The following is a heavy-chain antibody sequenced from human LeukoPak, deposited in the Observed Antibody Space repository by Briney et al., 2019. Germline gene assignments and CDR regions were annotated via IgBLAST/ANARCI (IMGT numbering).Heavy chain of an antibody. Sequence: ASVKVSCKASGYTFTSYYMHWVRQAPGQGLEWMGIINPSGGSTSYAQKFQGRVTMTRDMSTSTVYMELSSLRASDTAMYYCARHSPEWDLLGGGDAFNLWGQGTLVTVSS. CDR1: GYTFTSYY. CDR2: INPSGGST. D-gene: IGHD1-26*01. V-gene: IGHV1-46*01. J-gene: IGHJ3*01. CDR3: ARHSPEWDLLGGGDAFNL.